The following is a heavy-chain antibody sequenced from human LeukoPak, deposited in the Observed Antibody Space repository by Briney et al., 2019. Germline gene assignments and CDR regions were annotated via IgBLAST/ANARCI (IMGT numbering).Heavy chain of an antibody. V-gene: IGHV3-30*18. Sequence: GKSLRLSCAASGFTFNNYGMHWVRQAPGKGLEWVAVISYDGRNKHYPDSVKGRFTISRDISTDTLWLQMDSLRTEDTAVYYCAKGPLRGTAAAIDYWGQGALVTVSS. CDR3: AKGPLRGTAAAIDY. D-gene: IGHD2-2*01. CDR1: GFTFNNYG. J-gene: IGHJ4*02. CDR2: ISYDGRNK.